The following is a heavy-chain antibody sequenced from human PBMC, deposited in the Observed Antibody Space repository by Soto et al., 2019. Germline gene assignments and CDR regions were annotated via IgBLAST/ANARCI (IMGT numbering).Heavy chain of an antibody. CDR1: GGTVSSGGYY. V-gene: IGHV4-61*08. Sequence: SETLSLTCTVSGGTVSSGGYYWSWIRQPPGKGLEWIGYISSRGSANYNPSLKSRVTISVDTSKNQFSLKLTSVTAATDGPRIAVAGTYPDHWGQGTLVTVSS. D-gene: IGHD6-19*01. CDR2: ISSRGSA. J-gene: IGHJ4*02. CDR3: VAGTYPDH.